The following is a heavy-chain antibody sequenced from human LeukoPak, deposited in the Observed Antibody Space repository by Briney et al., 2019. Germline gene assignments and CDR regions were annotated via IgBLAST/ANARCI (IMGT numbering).Heavy chain of an antibody. CDR2: ISWNSGSI. CDR1: GFTFDDYA. Sequence: PGGSLRLSCAASGFTFDDYAMHWVRQAPGKGLEWVSGISWNSGSIGYADSVKGRFTISRDNAKNSLYLQMNSLRAEDTALYYCAKDIASDYYGSGSRGTDYWGQGTLVTVSS. CDR3: AKDIASDYYGSGSRGTDY. V-gene: IGHV3-9*01. D-gene: IGHD3-10*01. J-gene: IGHJ4*02.